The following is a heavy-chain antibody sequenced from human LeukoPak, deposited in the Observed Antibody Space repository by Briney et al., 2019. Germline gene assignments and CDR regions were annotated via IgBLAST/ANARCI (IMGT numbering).Heavy chain of an antibody. CDR2: IIPIFGTA. D-gene: IGHD3-10*01. V-gene: IGHV1-69*13. CDR3: ASTTYGSGSYYTDSFYYYFDY. Sequence: GASVKVSCKASGGTFSSYAISWVRQAPGQGLEWMGGIIPIFGTANYAQKFQGRVTITADGSTSTAYMELSSLRSEDTAVYYCASTTYGSGSYYTDSFYYYFDYWGQGTLVTVSS. J-gene: IGHJ4*02. CDR1: GGTFSSYA.